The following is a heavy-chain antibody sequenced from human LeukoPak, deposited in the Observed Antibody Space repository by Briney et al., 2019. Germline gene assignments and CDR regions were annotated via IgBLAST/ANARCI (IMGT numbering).Heavy chain of an antibody. Sequence: SVKVSCKASGGTFSSYAISWVRQAPGQGLEWMGRIIPILGIANYAQKFQGRVTITADKSTSTAYMELSSLRSEDTAVYYCATEVIGGSYWQPYFDYWGQGTLVTVSS. V-gene: IGHV1-69*04. CDR2: IIPILGIA. J-gene: IGHJ4*02. D-gene: IGHD1-26*01. CDR1: GGTFSSYA. CDR3: ATEVIGGSYWQPYFDY.